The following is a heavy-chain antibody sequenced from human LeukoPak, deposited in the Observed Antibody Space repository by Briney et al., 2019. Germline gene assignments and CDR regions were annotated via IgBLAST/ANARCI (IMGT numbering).Heavy chain of an antibody. J-gene: IGHJ4*02. D-gene: IGHD5-18*01. CDR1: GGSISSYY. CDR3: ARDLDTAISDY. V-gene: IGHV4-59*01. Sequence: SETLSLTCTVSGGSISSYYWSWIRQPPGKGLEWIGYIYYSGSTNYNPSLKSRVTISVDTSKNQFSLKLRSVTAADTAVYYCARDLDTAISDYWGQGTLVTVSS. CDR2: IYYSGST.